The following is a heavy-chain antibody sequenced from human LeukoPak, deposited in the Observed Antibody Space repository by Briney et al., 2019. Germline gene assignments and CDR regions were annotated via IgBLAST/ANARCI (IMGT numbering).Heavy chain of an antibody. CDR2: ISAYNGNT. V-gene: IGHV1-18*01. Sequence: GASVKVSCKASGYTFTSYGISWVRQAPGQGLEWMGWISAYNGNTNYAQKLQGSVTMTTDTSTSTVYMELSSLRSDDTAVYYCARDRLLSEQWLVRSGFDYWGQGTLVTVSS. CDR1: GYTFTSYG. D-gene: IGHD6-19*01. J-gene: IGHJ4*02. CDR3: ARDRLLSEQWLVRSGFDY.